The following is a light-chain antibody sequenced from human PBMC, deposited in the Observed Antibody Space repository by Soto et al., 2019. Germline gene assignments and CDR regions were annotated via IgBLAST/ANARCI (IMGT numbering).Light chain of an antibody. J-gene: IGKJ4*01. Sequence: DIVMTQSPLSLPVTPGEAASISCRSSQSLLHKNGNNYFNWYLQKPGQSPQVLIYMGSKRASGVPDRFSGSRSGAEFTLTINSLQSEDFAVYYCQPYNNWPLTFGGGTKVDIK. CDR2: MGS. V-gene: IGKV2-28*01. CDR1: QSLLHKNGNNY. CDR3: QPYNNWPLT.